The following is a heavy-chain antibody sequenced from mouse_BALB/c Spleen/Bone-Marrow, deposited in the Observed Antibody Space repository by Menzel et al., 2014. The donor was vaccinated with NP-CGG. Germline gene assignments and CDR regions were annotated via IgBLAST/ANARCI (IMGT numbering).Heavy chain of an antibody. Sequence: EVQLQQSGPGLVKPSQSLSLTCSVTGYSITSGYYWNWIRQFPGNKLEWMGYISYDGSNNYNPSLKDRISITRDTSKNQFFLKLNSVTTEDTATYHCARVYYHGSSYYFDYWGQGTTLTVSS. CDR3: ARVYYHGSSYYFDY. CDR2: ISYDGSN. V-gene: IGHV3-6*01. CDR1: GYSITSGYY. J-gene: IGHJ2*01. D-gene: IGHD1-1*01.